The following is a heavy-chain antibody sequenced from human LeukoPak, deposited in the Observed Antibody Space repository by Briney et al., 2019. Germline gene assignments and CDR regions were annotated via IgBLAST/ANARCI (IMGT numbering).Heavy chain of an antibody. CDR2: INPSGGST. D-gene: IGHD2-21*01. CDR3: AREGENYYYYMDV. J-gene: IGHJ6*03. Sequence: GASVKVSCKASGYTFTSYYMHWVRQAPGQGLEWMGIINPSGGSTSYAQKFQGRVTMTRDTSTSTAYMELSSLRSEDTAVYYCAREGENYYYYMDVWGKGTTVTVSS. CDR1: GYTFTSYY. V-gene: IGHV1-46*01.